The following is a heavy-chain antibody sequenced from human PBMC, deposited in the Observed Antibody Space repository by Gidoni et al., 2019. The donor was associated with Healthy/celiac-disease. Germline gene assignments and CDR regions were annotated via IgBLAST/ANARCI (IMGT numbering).Heavy chain of an antibody. CDR1: GFTFDAYA. J-gene: IGHJ6*02. CDR2: ISWDGGST. Sequence: EVQLVESGGVVVQPGGSLRLSCAASGFTFDAYAMHWVRQAPGKGLEWGSLISWDGGSTYYADSVKGRFTISRDNSKNSLYLQMNSLRAEDTALYYCAKGGSYSSSWYNYYYYGMDVWGQGTTVTVSS. D-gene: IGHD6-13*01. CDR3: AKGGSYSSSWYNYYYYGMDV. V-gene: IGHV3-43D*03.